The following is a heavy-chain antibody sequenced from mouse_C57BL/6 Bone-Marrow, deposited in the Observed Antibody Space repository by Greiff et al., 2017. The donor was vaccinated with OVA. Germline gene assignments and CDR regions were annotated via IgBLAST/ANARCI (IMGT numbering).Heavy chain of an antibody. D-gene: IGHD2-3*01. CDR3: AKQDDGYYGIFAY. Sequence: VQLQQSGAELVKPGASVKMSCKASGYTFTTYPIEWMKQNHGKSLEWIGNFHPYNDDTKYNEKFKGKATLTVEKSSSTVYLELSRLTSDDSAVYYCAKQDDGYYGIFAYWGQGTLVTVSA. V-gene: IGHV1-47*01. CDR1: GYTFTTYP. J-gene: IGHJ3*01. CDR2: FHPYNDDT.